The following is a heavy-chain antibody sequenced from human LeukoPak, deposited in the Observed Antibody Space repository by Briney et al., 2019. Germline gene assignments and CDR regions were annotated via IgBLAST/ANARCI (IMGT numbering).Heavy chain of an antibody. CDR2: INPNSGGT. J-gene: IGHJ6*02. Sequence: WASVKVSCKASGYTFTGYYMHWVRQAPGQGLEWMGWINPNSGGTNYAQKFQGWVTMTRDTSISTAYMELSRLRSDDTAVYYCARGSTVTTAYYYYYYGMDVWAKGPRSPSP. D-gene: IGHD4-17*01. CDR1: GYTFTGYY. CDR3: ARGSTVTTAYYYYYYGMDV. V-gene: IGHV1-2*04.